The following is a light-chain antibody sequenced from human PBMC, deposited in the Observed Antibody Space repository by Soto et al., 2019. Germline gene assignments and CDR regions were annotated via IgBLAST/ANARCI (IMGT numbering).Light chain of an antibody. CDR3: QHYNNWPLT. CDR2: WAS. Sequence: DIVMTQSPDSLAVSLGERATINCKSSQSVLYSSNNKNYLAWYQQKPGQPPKLLIYWASTRESGVPARFSGSGSGTEFTLTISSLQSEDFAVYYCQHYNNWPLTFGGGTKVDIK. V-gene: IGKV4-1*01. J-gene: IGKJ4*01. CDR1: QSVLYSSNNKNY.